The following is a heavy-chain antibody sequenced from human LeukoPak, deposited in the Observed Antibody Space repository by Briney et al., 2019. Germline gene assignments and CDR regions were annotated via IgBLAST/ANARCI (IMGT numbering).Heavy chain of an antibody. CDR3: VPKGTEGY. CDR1: GFSFSTYC. J-gene: IGHJ4*02. CDR2: ISPTGGST. Sequence: GGSLRLSCAASGFSFSTYCMHWVRQAPGKGLQYVSAISPTGGSTYYADSVKGRFSISRDNSKNTLYLQMSSLRPEDTAVYYCVPKGTEGYWGQGTLVTVSS. V-gene: IGHV3-64D*06.